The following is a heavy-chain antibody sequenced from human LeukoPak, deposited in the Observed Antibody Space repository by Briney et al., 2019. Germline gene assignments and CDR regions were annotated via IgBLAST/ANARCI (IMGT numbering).Heavy chain of an antibody. CDR3: ARDRYSSSWYGVDY. J-gene: IGHJ4*02. V-gene: IGHV4-30-2*01. Sequence: PSETLSLTCTVSGGSISSGGYYWSWIRQPPGKGLEWIGYTYHSGSTYYNPSLKSRVTISVDRSKNQFSLKLSSVTAADTAVYYCARDRYSSSWYGVDYWGQGTLVTVSS. CDR1: GGSISSGGYY. CDR2: TYHSGST. D-gene: IGHD6-13*01.